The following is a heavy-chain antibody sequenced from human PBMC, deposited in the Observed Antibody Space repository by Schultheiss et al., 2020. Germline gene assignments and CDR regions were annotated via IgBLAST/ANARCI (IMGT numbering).Heavy chain of an antibody. CDR3: ARTYYYDSSGYFGYYCDY. V-gene: IGHV5-51*01. J-gene: IGHJ4*02. Sequence: AESMQISCKGSGYSFTSYWIGWVRQMPGKGLEWMGIIYPGDSDTRYSPSFQGQVTISADKSISTAYLQWSSLKASDTAMYYCARTYYYDSSGYFGYYCDYWGPGDLGTVAS. D-gene: IGHD3-22*01. CDR1: GYSFTSYW. CDR2: IYPGDSDT.